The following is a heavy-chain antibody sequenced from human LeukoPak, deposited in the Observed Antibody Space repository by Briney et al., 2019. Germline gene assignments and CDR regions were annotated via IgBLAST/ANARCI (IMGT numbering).Heavy chain of an antibody. J-gene: IGHJ4*02. V-gene: IGHV4-34*01. CDR3: ARGEGSGYSYGYYFDY. D-gene: IGHD5-18*01. CDR2: INHSGST. Sequence: SETLSLPCAVYGGSFCGYYWSRIRQPPGKGLEWIGEINHSGSTNYNPSLKSRVTISVDTSKNQFSLKLSSVTAADTAVYYCARGEGSGYSYGYYFDYWGQGTLVTVSS. CDR1: GGSFCGYY.